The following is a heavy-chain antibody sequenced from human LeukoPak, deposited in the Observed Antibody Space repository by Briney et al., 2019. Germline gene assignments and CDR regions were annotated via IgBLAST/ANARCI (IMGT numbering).Heavy chain of an antibody. V-gene: IGHV4-38-2*02. J-gene: IGHJ4*02. D-gene: IGHD5-18*01. CDR2: IYYSGST. CDR3: ASKVKLRGYSYGLYYFDY. CDR1: GYSISSGYY. Sequence: SETLSLTCTVSGYSISSGYYWGWIRQPPGKGLEWIGSIYYSGSTYYNPSLKSRVTISVDTSKNQFSLKLSSVTAADTAVYYCASKVKLRGYSYGLYYFDYWGQGTLVTVSS.